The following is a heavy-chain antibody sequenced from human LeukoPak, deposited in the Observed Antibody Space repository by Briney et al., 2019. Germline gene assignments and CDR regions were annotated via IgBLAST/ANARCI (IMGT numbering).Heavy chain of an antibody. Sequence: SETLSLTCTVSGYSISSGYYWGWIRQPPGKGLEWIGTIYHSGSTYYNPSLKSRVTISVDTSKNQFSLKLSSVTAADTAVYYCARGGRWLVPYYYYMDVWGKGTTVTVSS. CDR3: ARGGRWLVPYYYYMDV. CDR1: GYSISSGYY. CDR2: IYHSGST. D-gene: IGHD6-19*01. J-gene: IGHJ6*03. V-gene: IGHV4-38-2*02.